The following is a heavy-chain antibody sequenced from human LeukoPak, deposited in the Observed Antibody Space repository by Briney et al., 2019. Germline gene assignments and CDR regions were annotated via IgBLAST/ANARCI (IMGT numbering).Heavy chain of an antibody. J-gene: IGHJ4*02. CDR2: IKQDGCEK. D-gene: IGHD2-2*01. Sequence: GGSLRLSCAASGFTFSSYWMSWLRQARGKGLEWVANIKQDGCEKYYVDSEKGRFTISRDNAKNSLYLQMSSVRAEDTAVYYCATLLVPAAILIYWGQGTLVTVSS. V-gene: IGHV3-7*01. CDR1: GFTFSSYW. CDR3: ATLLVPAAILIY.